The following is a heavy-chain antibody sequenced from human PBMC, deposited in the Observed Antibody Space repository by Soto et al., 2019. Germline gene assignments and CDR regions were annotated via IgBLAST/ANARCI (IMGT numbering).Heavy chain of an antibody. CDR2: ISWNSGSI. CDR1: GFTFDDYA. V-gene: IGHV3-9*01. CDR3: AKDLSG. J-gene: IGHJ4*02. D-gene: IGHD3-3*01. Sequence: EVQLVESGGGLVQAGRSLRLSCAASGFTFDDYAMHWVRQAPGKGLEWVSGISWNSGSIGYADSVKGRFTISRDNAKNSLYLQMNSLRAEDTALYYCAKDLSGWGQGTLVTVSS.